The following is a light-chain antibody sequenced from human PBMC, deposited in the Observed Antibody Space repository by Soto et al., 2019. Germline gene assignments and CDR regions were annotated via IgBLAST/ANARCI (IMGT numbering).Light chain of an antibody. CDR2: GAS. CDR3: QQYASSGWT. V-gene: IGKV3-20*01. CDR1: QSVSSTY. Sequence: EIVLTQSPGTLSLSPGERATLSCRASQSVSSTYLAWYQQKPGQAPRLLIYGASSRATGIPDRFSGSGSGTDFTLTISRPAPEDFAVYYCQQYASSGWTFGQGTKVEIK. J-gene: IGKJ1*01.